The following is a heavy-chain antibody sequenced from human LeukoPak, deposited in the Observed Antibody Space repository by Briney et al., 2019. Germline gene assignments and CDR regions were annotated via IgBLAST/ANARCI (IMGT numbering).Heavy chain of an antibody. J-gene: IGHJ3*02. CDR3: AGSYYYDSSGYYSRAFDI. Sequence: GGSLRLSCAASEFTFNNYGMSWVRQAPGKVLEWVSSISSSSTYIFYADSVKGRFTISRDNSKNTLYLQMNSLRAEDTAVYYCAGSYYYDSSGYYSRAFDIWGQGTMVTVSS. CDR1: EFTFNNYG. D-gene: IGHD3-22*01. V-gene: IGHV3-21*04. CDR2: ISSSSTYI.